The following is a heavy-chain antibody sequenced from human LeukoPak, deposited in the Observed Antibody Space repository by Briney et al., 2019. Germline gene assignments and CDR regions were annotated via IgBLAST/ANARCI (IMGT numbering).Heavy chain of an antibody. D-gene: IGHD4-17*01. J-gene: IGHJ5*02. CDR3: ARRLRQNLFDP. CDR1: GVSISSDY. Sequence: SETLSLTCTVSGVSISSDYWSWIRLPPGKGLEWIGYIYYSGSSNYNPSLNSRVTISVDTSKNQFSLKLPFVTAADTAVYYCARRLRQNLFDPWGQGTLVTVSS. CDR2: IYYSGSS. V-gene: IGHV4-59*08.